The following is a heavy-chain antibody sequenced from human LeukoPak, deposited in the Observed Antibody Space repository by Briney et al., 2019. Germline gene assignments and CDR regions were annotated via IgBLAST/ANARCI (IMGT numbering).Heavy chain of an antibody. Sequence: SVKVSCKASGGTFSRNAISWVRQAPGQGLEWMGGIIPFLSTADYAQKFQDRITITADESTSTAYMELSSLRSDDTAVYYCARGKWDLESGEAFDIWGQGTMVTVSS. CDR3: ARGKWDLESGEAFDI. V-gene: IGHV1-69*13. D-gene: IGHD1-26*01. CDR2: IIPFLSTA. CDR1: GGTFSRNA. J-gene: IGHJ3*02.